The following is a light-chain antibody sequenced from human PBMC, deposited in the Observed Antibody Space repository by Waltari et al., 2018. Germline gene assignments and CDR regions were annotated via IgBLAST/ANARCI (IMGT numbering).Light chain of an antibody. CDR2: AAS. CDR1: QSGRGT. V-gene: IGKV3-20*01. Sequence: EIVLTQSPGTLSLSPGERATLSCRASQSGRGTLAWYQQKPGQPPRRLIYAASTRATGIPDRFSGSGSGTDFSLTISRLEPEDFAVYYCQHYVSLPVTYGQGTKVEIK. J-gene: IGKJ1*01. CDR3: QHYVSLPVT.